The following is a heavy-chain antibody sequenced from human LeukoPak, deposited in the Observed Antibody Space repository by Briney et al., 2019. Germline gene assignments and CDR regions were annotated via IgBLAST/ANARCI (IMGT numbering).Heavy chain of an antibody. Sequence: GGSLRLSCAASGFTFSSYSMNWVRQAPGKGLEWVSSISSSSSYIYYADSEKGRFTISRDNAKNSLYLQMNSLRAEDTAVYYCAPGRAAGSLEPYYFDYWGQGTLVTVSS. CDR3: APGRAAGSLEPYYFDY. CDR2: ISSSSSYI. D-gene: IGHD6-13*01. J-gene: IGHJ4*02. CDR1: GFTFSSYS. V-gene: IGHV3-21*01.